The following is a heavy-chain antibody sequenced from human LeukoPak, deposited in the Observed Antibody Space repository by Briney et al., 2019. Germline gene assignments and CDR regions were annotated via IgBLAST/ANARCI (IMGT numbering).Heavy chain of an antibody. Sequence: GGSLRLSCAASGFTFSSYGMHWVRQAPGKGLEWVAFIRYDGSNKYYADSVKGRFTISRDNSKNTLYLQMNSLRAEDTAVYYCAKVGSSNISPRTYFDYWGQGTLVTVSS. V-gene: IGHV3-30*02. CDR3: AKVGSSNISPRTYFDY. CDR2: IRYDGSNK. CDR1: GFTFSSYG. J-gene: IGHJ4*02. D-gene: IGHD1-1*01.